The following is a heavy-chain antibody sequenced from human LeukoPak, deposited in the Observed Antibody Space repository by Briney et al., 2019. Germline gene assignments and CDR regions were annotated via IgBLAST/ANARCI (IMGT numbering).Heavy chain of an antibody. CDR2: ISGSGNGFSI. CDR1: GFVFTIYT. Sequence: PGGPLKLSCSAPGFVFTIYTMYWVGQAPGKGPENVSTISGSGNGFSIYYADSVKGRFTISRDDSKSILYLQMNGLRSEDTAVYYCVKDFGRIRGTPDSWGQGTLVTVSS. V-gene: IGHV3-64D*06. CDR3: VKDFGRIRGTPDS. D-gene: IGHD1-26*01. J-gene: IGHJ4*02.